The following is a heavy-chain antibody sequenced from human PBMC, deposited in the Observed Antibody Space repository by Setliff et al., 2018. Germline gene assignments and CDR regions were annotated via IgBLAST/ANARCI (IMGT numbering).Heavy chain of an antibody. CDR3: ASDGGEGASSAFY. D-gene: IGHD2-21*01. J-gene: IGHJ4*02. Sequence: SETLSLTCAVSGGSITSTNWWTWVRQPPGKGLEWIGGIYRSGGTNYNPSLKSRVTMSVDKSNNQFSLKLTSVTAADTAVYYCASDGGEGASSAFYWGQGTQVTVSS. CDR2: IYRSGGT. CDR1: GGSITSTNW. V-gene: IGHV4-4*02.